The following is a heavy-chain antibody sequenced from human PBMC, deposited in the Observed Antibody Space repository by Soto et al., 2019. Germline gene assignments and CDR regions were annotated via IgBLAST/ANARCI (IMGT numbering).Heavy chain of an antibody. Sequence: ASVKVSCKASGYTFTSYAMHWVRQAPGQRLEWMGWINAGNGNTKYSQKFQGRVTITRDTSASTAYMELSSLRSEDTAVYYCARDQPLTSNVGIAEAGRNAFDIWGQGTMVTVSS. CDR1: GYTFTSYA. J-gene: IGHJ3*02. D-gene: IGHD6-13*01. V-gene: IGHV1-3*01. CDR3: ARDQPLTSNVGIAEAGRNAFDI. CDR2: INAGNGNT.